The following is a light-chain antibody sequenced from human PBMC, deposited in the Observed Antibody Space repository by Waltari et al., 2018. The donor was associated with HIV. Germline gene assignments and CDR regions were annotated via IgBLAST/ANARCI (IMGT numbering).Light chain of an antibody. CDR2: GAS. Sequence: DIPMTQYPSSLSASVGDRVNITCQASQHITNYLNWYQQKPGTAPKLLIYGASKLETGVSSRFSGSGSGTDFTFTISSLQPEDVATYYCQQYNNRPLTFGQGTKLDIK. J-gene: IGKJ2*01. CDR1: QHITNY. V-gene: IGKV1-33*01. CDR3: QQYNNRPLT.